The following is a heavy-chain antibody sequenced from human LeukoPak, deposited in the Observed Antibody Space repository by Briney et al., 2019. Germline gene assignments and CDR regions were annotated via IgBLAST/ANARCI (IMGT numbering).Heavy chain of an antibody. CDR3: ARGQDAFKTGY. D-gene: IGHD5-24*01. Sequence: SETLSLTCTVSGGSLTIGYYYWTWIRQHPGKGLEWIGYIHPSGITDYNPSLQSRVTMSLDTSQNQFSLKLTSLTAADTAIYYCARGQDAFKTGYWGQGTLVIVSS. V-gene: IGHV4-31*03. J-gene: IGHJ4*02. CDR2: IHPSGIT. CDR1: GGSLTIGYYY.